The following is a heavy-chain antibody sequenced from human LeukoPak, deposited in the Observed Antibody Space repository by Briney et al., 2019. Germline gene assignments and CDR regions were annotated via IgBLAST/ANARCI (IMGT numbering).Heavy chain of an antibody. J-gene: IGHJ6*04. CDR1: GFTFSSYW. CDR2: INSDGSST. CDR3: ARVHTAQLAPGVYYYYGMDV. D-gene: IGHD6-13*01. V-gene: IGHV3-74*01. Sequence: GGSLGLSCAASGFTFSSYWMHWVRQAPGKGLVWVSRINSDGSSTSYADSVKGRFTISRDNAKNTLYLQMNSLRAEDTAVYYCARVHTAQLAPGVYYYYGMDVWGKGTTVTVSS.